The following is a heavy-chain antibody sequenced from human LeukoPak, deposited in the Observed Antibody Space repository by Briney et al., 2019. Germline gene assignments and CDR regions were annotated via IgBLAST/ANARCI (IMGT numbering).Heavy chain of an antibody. D-gene: IGHD5-18*01. CDR1: GFTFSSYA. CDR3: AKDCTAMVMGDAFDI. Sequence: GGSPRLSCAASGFTFSSYAMSWVRQAPGKGLEWVSAISGSGGSTYYADSVKGRFTISRDNSKNTLYLQMNSLRAEDTAVYYCAKDCTAMVMGDAFDIWGQGTMVTVSS. V-gene: IGHV3-23*01. J-gene: IGHJ3*02. CDR2: ISGSGGST.